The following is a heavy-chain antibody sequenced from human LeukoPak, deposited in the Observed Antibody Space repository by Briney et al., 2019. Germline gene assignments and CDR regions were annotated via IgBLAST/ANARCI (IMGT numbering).Heavy chain of an antibody. CDR1: GGSISSYY. D-gene: IGHD2-2*01. CDR3: ARDYPYCSSISCSSPNAFDI. V-gene: IGHV4-59*01. Sequence: KTSETLSLTRTVSGGSISSYYWSWIRQPPGKGLEWIGYIYYSGSTNYNPSLKSRVTISVDTSKNQFSLKLSSVTAADTAVYYCARDYPYCSSISCSSPNAFDIWGQGTMVTVSS. J-gene: IGHJ3*02. CDR2: IYYSGST.